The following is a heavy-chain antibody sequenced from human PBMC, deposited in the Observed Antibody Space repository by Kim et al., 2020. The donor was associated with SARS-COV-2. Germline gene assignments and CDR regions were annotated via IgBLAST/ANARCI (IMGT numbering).Heavy chain of an antibody. J-gene: IGHJ4*02. CDR2: INHSGST. Sequence: SETLSLTCAVYGGSFSGYYWSWIRQPPGKGLEWIGEINHSGSTNYNPSLKSRVTISVDTSKNQFSLKLSSVTAADTAVYYCARVSTMVRGVWVPPPYWGQGTLVTVSS. CDR3: ARVSTMVRGVWVPPPY. CDR1: GGSFSGYY. D-gene: IGHD3-10*01. V-gene: IGHV4-34*01.